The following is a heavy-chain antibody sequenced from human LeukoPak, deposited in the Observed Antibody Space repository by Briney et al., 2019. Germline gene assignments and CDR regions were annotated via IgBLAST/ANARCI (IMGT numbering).Heavy chain of an antibody. J-gene: IGHJ3*02. V-gene: IGHV3-21*01. CDR1: GFTFSSYW. D-gene: IGHD6-19*01. Sequence: GGSLRLSCAASGFTFSSYWMNWVRQAPGKGLEWVSSISSSSSYIYYADSVKGRFTISRDNAKNSLYLQMNSLRAEDTAVYYCAREVAGTLDAFDIWGQGTMVTVSS. CDR3: AREVAGTLDAFDI. CDR2: ISSSSSYI.